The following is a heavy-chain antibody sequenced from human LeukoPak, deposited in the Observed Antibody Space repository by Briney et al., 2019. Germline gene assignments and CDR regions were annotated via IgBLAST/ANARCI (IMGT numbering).Heavy chain of an antibody. CDR2: IIPIFGSS. Sequence: SVKVSCKASGGTFSSYAISWVRQAPGQGLEWMGGIIPIFGSSNYAQKFQGRVTITADESTTTAYMELSSLRSEDTAVYYCARVTHTELSTWFDPWGQGTLVTVSS. J-gene: IGHJ5*02. D-gene: IGHD5-18*01. V-gene: IGHV1-69*13. CDR3: ARVTHTELSTWFDP. CDR1: GGTFSSYA.